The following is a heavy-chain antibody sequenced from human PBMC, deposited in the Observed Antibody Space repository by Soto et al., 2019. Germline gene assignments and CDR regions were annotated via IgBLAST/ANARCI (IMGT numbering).Heavy chain of an antibody. Sequence: ASVKVSCKASEYTFTNYHIHWVRQAPGQGLEWLGVINPSGGRTTYAQKFQGRVTVTRDTSTSTVSMVLSGLRSADTAVYYCARDRVYCTNGVCYTWWGGMDVWGQGTTVTVSS. D-gene: IGHD2-8*01. CDR2: INPSGGRT. CDR3: ARDRVYCTNGVCYTWWGGMDV. CDR1: EYTFTNYH. J-gene: IGHJ6*02. V-gene: IGHV1-46*01.